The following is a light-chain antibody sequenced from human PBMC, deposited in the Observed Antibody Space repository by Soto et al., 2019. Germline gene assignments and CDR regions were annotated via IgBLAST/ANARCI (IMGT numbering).Light chain of an antibody. V-gene: IGKV2-30*01. J-gene: IGKJ4*01. CDR2: KVS. CDR3: MQPLQTPFT. Sequence: DVVMTQSPLSLPVTLGQPASISCRSSQSPVYSDGNTYLNWFQQRPGQSPRRLIYKVSNRDSGVPDRFSGSGSGTDFTLKISRVEAEDVGVYYCMQPLQTPFTFGGGTKVDI. CDR1: QSPVYSDGNTY.